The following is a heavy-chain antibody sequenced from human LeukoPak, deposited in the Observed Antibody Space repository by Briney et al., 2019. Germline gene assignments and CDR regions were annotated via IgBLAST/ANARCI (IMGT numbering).Heavy chain of an antibody. CDR3: ARFDLFGSGRSFDY. D-gene: IGHD3-10*01. Sequence: GGSLRLSCAASEFTFSSYSMNWVREAPGKGLEWVSSISSSSSYIYYADSVKGRFTISRDNAKNSLYLQMNSLKADDTAVYYCARFDLFGSGRSFDYWGQGTLVTVSS. V-gene: IGHV3-21*01. J-gene: IGHJ4*02. CDR1: EFTFSSYS. CDR2: ISSSSSYI.